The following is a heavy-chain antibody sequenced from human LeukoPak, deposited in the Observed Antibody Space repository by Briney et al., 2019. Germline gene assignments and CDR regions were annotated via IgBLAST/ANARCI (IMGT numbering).Heavy chain of an antibody. CDR3: ARLYSSSWRDYDY. Sequence: ASVKVSCKASGYTFTSYDINWVRQATGQGLEWMGWMNPNSGNTGYAQKFQGRVTMTRNTSIRTAYMELSSLTAEDTAVYYCARLYSSSWRDYDYWGQGTLVTVSS. V-gene: IGHV1-8*01. CDR2: MNPNSGNT. J-gene: IGHJ4*02. CDR1: GYTFTSYD. D-gene: IGHD6-13*01.